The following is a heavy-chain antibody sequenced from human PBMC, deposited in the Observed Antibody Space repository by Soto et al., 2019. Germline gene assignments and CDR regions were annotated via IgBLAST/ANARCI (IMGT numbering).Heavy chain of an antibody. V-gene: IGHV3-7*05. CDR3: ARGNLEWLRWGGMDV. J-gene: IGHJ6*02. CDR1: GFTFSSYW. D-gene: IGHD5-12*01. CDR2: IKQDGSQK. Sequence: GGSLRLSCAASGFTFSSYWMTWVRQAPGKGLEWVANIKQDGSQKNYVDSVKGRFTISRDNAKNSLYLQMNSLRAEDTAVYYCARGNLEWLRWGGMDVWGQGTTVTVSS.